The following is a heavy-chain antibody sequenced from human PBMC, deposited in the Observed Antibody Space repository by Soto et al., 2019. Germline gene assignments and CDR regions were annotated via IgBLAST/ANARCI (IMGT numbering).Heavy chain of an antibody. CDR1: GYSISNGGY. CDR3: ARNTSTYFAS. Sequence: SETLSLTCTVSGYSISNGGYWGWIREAPGKGLEWIGSVYYSGSTHYEPSLRGRIAIPVDTLKNQFSLRLPSVTAADTAMYFCARNTSTYFASWGQGIPVTVSS. V-gene: IGHV4-38-2*02. J-gene: IGHJ4*02. CDR2: VYYSGST.